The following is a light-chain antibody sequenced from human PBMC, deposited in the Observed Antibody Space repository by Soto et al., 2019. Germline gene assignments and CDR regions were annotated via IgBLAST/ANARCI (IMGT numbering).Light chain of an antibody. CDR3: QQYGSSPT. V-gene: IGKV3-20*01. CDR2: GAS. Sequence: DIMLTQSPSSLSASVGDRVTITCRASQDISNSLAWYQQKPGQAPRRLIYGASSRATGIPDRFSGSGSGTDFTLTISRLEPEDFAVYYCQQYGSSPTFGEGTRLEI. CDR1: QDISNS. J-gene: IGKJ5*01.